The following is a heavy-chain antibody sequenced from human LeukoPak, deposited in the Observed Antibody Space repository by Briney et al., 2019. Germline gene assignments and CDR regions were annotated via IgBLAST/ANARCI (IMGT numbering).Heavy chain of an antibody. Sequence: PSETLSLTCTVSGGSISGYYWSWIRQSPGKGLEWIGYIYYSGSTNYNPSLKSRVTISVDTSKNQFSLKLSSVTAADTAVYYCARGRREYSTPFDYWGQGTLVTVSS. CDR1: GGSISGYY. V-gene: IGHV4-59*01. CDR3: ARGRREYSTPFDY. J-gene: IGHJ4*02. CDR2: IYYSGST. D-gene: IGHD4-11*01.